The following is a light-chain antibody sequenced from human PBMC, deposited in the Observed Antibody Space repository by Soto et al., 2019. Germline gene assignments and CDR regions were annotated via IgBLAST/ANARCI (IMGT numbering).Light chain of an antibody. CDR1: SSNIGNNY. V-gene: IGLV1-51*01. J-gene: IGLJ1*01. CDR3: GTWDSSLSAYV. CDR2: DNN. Sequence: QSVLTQPPSVSAAPGQKVTISCSVSSSNIGNNYVSWYQQLPGTAPKLLIYDNNKRPSGIPDRFSGSKSGTSATLGITGLQTGDEADCYCGTWDSSLSAYVFGTGTKV.